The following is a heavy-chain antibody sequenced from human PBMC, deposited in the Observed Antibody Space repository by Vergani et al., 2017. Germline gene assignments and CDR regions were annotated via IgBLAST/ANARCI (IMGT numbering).Heavy chain of an antibody. J-gene: IGHJ4*02. CDR1: GGSISSYY. D-gene: IGHD2-15*01. CDR2: IYYSGST. CDR3: ARHKVAQYYFDY. Sequence: QVQLQESGPGLVKPSETLSLTCTVSGGSISSYYWSWIRQPPGKGLEWIGYIYYSGSTNYNPSLKSRVTISVDTSKNQFSLKLSSVTAADTAVYYGARHKVAQYYFDYWGQGTLVTVSS. V-gene: IGHV4-59*08.